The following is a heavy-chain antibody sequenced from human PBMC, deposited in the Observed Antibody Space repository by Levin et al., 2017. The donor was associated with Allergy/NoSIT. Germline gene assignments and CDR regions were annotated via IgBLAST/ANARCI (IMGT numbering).Heavy chain of an antibody. CDR3: ARHGDGATALFFDY. CDR2: IYYSGST. D-gene: IGHD5-12*01. Sequence: SQTLSLTCTVSGGSISSYYWSWIRQPPGKGLEWIGYIYYSGSTNYNPSLKSRVTISVDTSKNQFSLKLSSVTAADTAVYYCARHGDGATALFFDYWGQGTLVTVSS. J-gene: IGHJ4*02. V-gene: IGHV4-59*08. CDR1: GGSISSYY.